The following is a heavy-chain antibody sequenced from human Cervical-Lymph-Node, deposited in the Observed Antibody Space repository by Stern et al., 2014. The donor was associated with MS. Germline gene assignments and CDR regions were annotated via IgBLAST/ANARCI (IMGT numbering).Heavy chain of an antibody. J-gene: IGHJ4*02. D-gene: IGHD4-17*01. CDR3: ARNYGDTTYFDY. CDR2: LYWDDDK. V-gene: IGHV2-5*02. CDR1: GFSLSTSGVG. Sequence: QITLKESGPTLVKPTQPLTLTCTFSGFSLSTSGVGVGWIRQPPGKALEWLALLYWDDDKRYSPSLKSRLTITKDTSKNQVVLTMTNMDPVDTATYYCARNYGDTTYFDYWGQGTLVTVSS.